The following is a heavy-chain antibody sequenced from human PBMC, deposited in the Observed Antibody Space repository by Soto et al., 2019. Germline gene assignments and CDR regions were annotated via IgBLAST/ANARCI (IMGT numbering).Heavy chain of an antibody. CDR1: GGSINNYY. Sequence: SETLSLTCTVSGGSINNYYWTWIRQPPGKGLEWIGYVYHTGSTNYNPSLKGRVTISIDTSKNQFSLKLSAVTAGDPAVYKCAGQTDPQTWLTPWGRGTLATFS. CDR3: AGQTDPQTWLTP. D-gene: IGHD1-1*01. CDR2: VYHTGST. V-gene: IGHV4-59*01. J-gene: IGHJ5*02.